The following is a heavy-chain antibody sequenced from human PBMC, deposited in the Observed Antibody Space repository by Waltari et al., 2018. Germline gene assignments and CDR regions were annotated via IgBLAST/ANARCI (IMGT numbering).Heavy chain of an antibody. V-gene: IGHV4-39*07. CDR1: GGSISSSSYY. D-gene: IGHD3-3*01. CDR3: ARDTRGFLEWTYYYYYGMDV. J-gene: IGHJ6*02. CDR2: NYYSGST. Sequence: QLQLQESVPGLVKPSETLSPTCTVSGGSISSSSYYWGWIRQPPGKGLEWIGSNYYSGSTYYNPSLKSRVTISVDTSKNQFSLKLSSVTAADTAVYYCARDTRGFLEWTYYYYYGMDVWGQGTTVTVSS.